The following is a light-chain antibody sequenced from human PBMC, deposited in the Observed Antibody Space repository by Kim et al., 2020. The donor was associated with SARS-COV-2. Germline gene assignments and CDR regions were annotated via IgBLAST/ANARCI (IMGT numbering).Light chain of an antibody. V-gene: IGLV2-23*02. J-gene: IGLJ1*01. CDR3: CSYAGSSTYV. CDR2: EVT. Sequence: QSALTQPASVSGSPRQSITISCTATSSDIGSYNLVSWYQQHPGKAPILMIYEVTKRPSGVSNRFSGSKSGNTASLTISGLQAEDEADYYCCSYAGSSTYVFGTGTKVTVL. CDR1: SSDIGSYNL.